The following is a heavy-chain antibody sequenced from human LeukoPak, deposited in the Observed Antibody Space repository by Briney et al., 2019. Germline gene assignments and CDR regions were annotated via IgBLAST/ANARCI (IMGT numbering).Heavy chain of an antibody. CDR2: ISGSGGST. V-gene: IGHV3-23*01. CDR3: AKDRFPYDYVWGSDAFDI. D-gene: IGHD3-16*01. Sequence: GGSLRLSCAASGFTFSSYAMSWVRQAPGKGLEWVSAISGSGGSTYYADSVKGRFTISRDNSKNTLYLQMNSLRAEDTAVYYCAKDRFPYDYVWGSDAFDIWGQGTMVTVSS. J-gene: IGHJ3*02. CDR1: GFTFSSYA.